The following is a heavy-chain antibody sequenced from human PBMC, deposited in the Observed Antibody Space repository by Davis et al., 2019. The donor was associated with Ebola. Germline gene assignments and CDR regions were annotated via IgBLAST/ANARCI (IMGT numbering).Heavy chain of an antibody. CDR1: GGSISSYY. CDR2: IYHSGST. Sequence: GSLRLSCTVSGGSISSYYWSWIRQPPGKGLEWIGYIYHSGSTHYSPSLKSRATISVDTSNIQFSLTLSSVTAADTAIYYCARSLGAYAFDSWGQGALVTVSS. CDR3: ARSLGAYAFDS. D-gene: IGHD3-16*01. J-gene: IGHJ4*02. V-gene: IGHV4-59*01.